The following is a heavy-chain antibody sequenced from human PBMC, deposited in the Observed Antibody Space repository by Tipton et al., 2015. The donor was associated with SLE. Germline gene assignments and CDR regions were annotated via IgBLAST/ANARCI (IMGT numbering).Heavy chain of an antibody. Sequence: SLRLSCAASGFTFSSYAMSWVRQAPGKGLEWVSVIYSGGSTYYADSVKGRFTISRDNSKNTLYLQMNSLRAEDTAVYYCARGMIFGVVGYYYYYYMDVWGKGTTVTVSS. CDR1: GFTFSSYA. J-gene: IGHJ6*03. V-gene: IGHV3-53*01. CDR2: IYSGGST. CDR3: ARGMIFGVVGYYYYYYMDV. D-gene: IGHD3/OR15-3a*01.